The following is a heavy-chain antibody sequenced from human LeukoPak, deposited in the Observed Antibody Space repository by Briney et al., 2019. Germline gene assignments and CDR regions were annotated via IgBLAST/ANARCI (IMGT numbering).Heavy chain of an antibody. CDR3: ARGQTLTF. Sequence: GGSLRLSCAASGFTFSDYFMGWVRQAPGKGLEWVSYITNNGRKTYYADSMKGRFTISRDNAKNSLYLQMNSLRAEDTGVYFCARGQTLTFWGQGTLVTASS. CDR2: ITNNGRKT. V-gene: IGHV3-11*04. J-gene: IGHJ4*02. CDR1: GFTFSDYF.